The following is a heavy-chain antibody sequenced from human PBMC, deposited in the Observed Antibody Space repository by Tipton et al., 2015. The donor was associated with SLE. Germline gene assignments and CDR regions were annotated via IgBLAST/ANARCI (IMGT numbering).Heavy chain of an antibody. CDR2: IYHSGGT. CDR3: ATNWGDVGVESFDL. CDR1: GGSISSGGYS. Sequence: TLSLTCTVSGGSISSGGYSWTWLRQHPGTGLEWIGYIYHSGGTYYNPSLMGRVTISVDTSRNQFSLKLTSVTAADTAVYYCATNWGDVGVESFDLWGQGTMVTVSS. D-gene: IGHD7-27*01. J-gene: IGHJ3*01. V-gene: IGHV4-31*03.